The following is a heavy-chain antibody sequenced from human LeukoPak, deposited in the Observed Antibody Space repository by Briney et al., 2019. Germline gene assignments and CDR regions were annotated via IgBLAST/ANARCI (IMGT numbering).Heavy chain of an antibody. J-gene: IGHJ4*02. Sequence: GGSLRLSCATAGFTFSNYSMNWVRQAPGKGQEWVSYISSSSSTIYYADSVKGRFTISRDNAKNSLYLQMNSLRAEDTAVYYCARDKVGYGSGAIDYWGQGTLVTVSS. CDR1: GFTFSNYS. CDR3: ARDKVGYGSGAIDY. D-gene: IGHD3-10*01. V-gene: IGHV3-48*04. CDR2: ISSSSSTI.